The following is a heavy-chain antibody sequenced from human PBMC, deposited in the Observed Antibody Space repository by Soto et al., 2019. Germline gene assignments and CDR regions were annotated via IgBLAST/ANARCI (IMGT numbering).Heavy chain of an antibody. V-gene: IGHV1-18*01. CDR1: GYTFTSYG. CDR2: ISAYNGNT. J-gene: IGHJ5*02. CDR3: ARAGRIVVINLCWFDP. D-gene: IGHD3-22*01. Sequence: QVQLVQSGAEVKKPGASVKVSCKASGYTFTSYGISWVRQAPGQGLEWMGWISAYNGNTNYAQKLQGRVTMTTDTSTGTAYMELRGLRSDDTAVYYCARAGRIVVINLCWFDPWGQGTLVTVSS.